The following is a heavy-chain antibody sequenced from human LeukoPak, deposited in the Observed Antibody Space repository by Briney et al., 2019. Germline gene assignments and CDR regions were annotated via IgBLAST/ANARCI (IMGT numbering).Heavy chain of an antibody. J-gene: IGHJ4*02. CDR3: ARELLWFGESNFDY. V-gene: IGHV1-18*04. Sequence: GASVKVSCKASGYTFTCYGISWVRQAPGQGLEWMGWISAYNGNTNYAQKLQGRVTMTTDTSTSTAYMELRSLRSDDTAVYYCARELLWFGESNFDYWGQGTLVTVSS. CDR2: ISAYNGNT. D-gene: IGHD3-10*01. CDR1: GYTFTCYG.